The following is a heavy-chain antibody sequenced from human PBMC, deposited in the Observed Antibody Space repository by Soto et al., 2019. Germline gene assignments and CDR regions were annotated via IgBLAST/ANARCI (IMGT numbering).Heavy chain of an antibody. D-gene: IGHD3-22*01. J-gene: IGHJ6*02. CDR1: GYSFVSYW. CDR3: ARVKYYDSSGYYYRDYGMDV. Sequence: GESLKISCKGSGYSFVSYWIAWVRQMPGKGLEWMGIIYPGDSDTIYGPSFQGQGTISADKSITTVYLQWSSLKASDTAMYYCARVKYYDSSGYYYRDYGMDVWGQGTRVTVSS. CDR2: IYPGDSDT. V-gene: IGHV5-51*01.